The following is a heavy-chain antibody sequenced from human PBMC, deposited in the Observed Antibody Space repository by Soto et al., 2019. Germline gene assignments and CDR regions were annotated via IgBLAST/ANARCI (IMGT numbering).Heavy chain of an antibody. CDR1: GGSISSGGYS. Sequence: SETLSLTCAVSGGSISSGGYSWSWIRQPPGKGLEWIGYIYHSGSTYYNPSLKSRVTISVDRSKNQSSLKLSSVTAADTAVYYCARGPPFGYWGQGTLVTVSS. J-gene: IGHJ4*02. V-gene: IGHV4-30-2*01. CDR2: IYHSGST. CDR3: ARGPPFGY.